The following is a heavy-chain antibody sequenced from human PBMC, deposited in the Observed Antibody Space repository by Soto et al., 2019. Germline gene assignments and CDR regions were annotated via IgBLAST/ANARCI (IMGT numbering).Heavy chain of an antibody. CDR3: ARNAGSITMIVVARGYYFDY. D-gene: IGHD3-22*01. Sequence: APGQGLEWMGGIIPIFGTANYAQKFQGRVTITADESTSTAYMELSSLRSEDTAVYYCARNAGSITMIVVARGYYFDYWGQGTLVTVSS. J-gene: IGHJ4*02. V-gene: IGHV1-69*01. CDR2: IIPIFGTA.